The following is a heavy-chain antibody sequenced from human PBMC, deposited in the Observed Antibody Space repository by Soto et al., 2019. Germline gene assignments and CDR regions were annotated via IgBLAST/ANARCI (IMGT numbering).Heavy chain of an antibody. CDR3: ARDLTIVPATHPLLENDGMDV. V-gene: IGHV1-18*01. Sequence: QVQLVQSTGEVKKPGASVKVSCKASGYSFTSYGISWVRRAPGQGLEWMGWISPYNGHTQFVERFQGRVTMTTDTSTKTTYMELRNLSSDDTAHYYCARDLTIVPATHPLLENDGMDVWGQGTTVIVSS. D-gene: IGHD2-2*01. J-gene: IGHJ6*02. CDR2: ISPYNGHT. CDR1: GYSFTSYG.